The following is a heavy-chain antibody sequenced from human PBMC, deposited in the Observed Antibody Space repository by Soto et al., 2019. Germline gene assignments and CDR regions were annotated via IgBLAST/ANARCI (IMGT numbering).Heavy chain of an antibody. CDR2: VYYSGST. Sequence: SETLSLTCTVSGGSISSGGYYWSWIRQHPGKGLEWIGYVYYSGSTYYNPSLKSRVTISVDTSKNQFSLKLSSVTAADTAVYYCARDRRYYDSSGYSSFDYWGQGTLVTVYS. CDR3: ARDRRYYDSSGYSSFDY. CDR1: GGSISSGGYY. V-gene: IGHV4-31*03. J-gene: IGHJ4*02. D-gene: IGHD3-22*01.